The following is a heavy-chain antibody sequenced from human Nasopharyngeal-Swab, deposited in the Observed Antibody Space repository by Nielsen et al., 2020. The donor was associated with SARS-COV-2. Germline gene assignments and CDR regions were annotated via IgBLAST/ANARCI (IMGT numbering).Heavy chain of an antibody. CDR2: ISYDGSNK. Sequence: WIRQPPGKGLEWVAVISYDGSNKYYADSVKGRFTISRDNSKNTLYLQMNILRAEDTAVYYCAKDAAMVRATYYYYMDVWGKGTTVTVSS. V-gene: IGHV3-30*18. CDR3: AKDAAMVRATYYYYMDV. J-gene: IGHJ6*03. D-gene: IGHD3-10*01.